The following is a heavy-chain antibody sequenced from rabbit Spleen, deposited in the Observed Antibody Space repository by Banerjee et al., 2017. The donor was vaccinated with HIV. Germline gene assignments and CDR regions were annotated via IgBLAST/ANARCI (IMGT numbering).Heavy chain of an antibody. CDR1: GFDFNNYG. J-gene: IGHJ4*01. CDR3: ARDLVGVIGWNFYL. Sequence: QEQLVESGGGLVQPGGSLKLSCKASGFDFNNYGVTWVRQAPGKGLEWIGYIDPIFGRTYYASWVNGRFTISSHNAQNTLYLQLNSLTAADRATYFCARDLVGVIGWNFYLWGPGTLVTVS. V-gene: IGHV1S47*01. CDR2: IDPIFGRT. D-gene: IGHD5-1*01.